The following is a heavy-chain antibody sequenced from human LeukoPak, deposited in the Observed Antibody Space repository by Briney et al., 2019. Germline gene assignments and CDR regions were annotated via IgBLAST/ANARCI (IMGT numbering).Heavy chain of an antibody. Sequence: GGSLRLSCVASGFTFSSYTMSWVRQAPGKGLEWVSSISSSSSTSYADSVKGRFTISRDNAKNSLFLQNNSLRAENTAVYYCAPSCGSDCPGAYWGQGTLVTVSS. CDR1: GFTFSSYT. CDR3: APSCGSDCPGAY. J-gene: IGHJ4*02. CDR2: ISSSSST. V-gene: IGHV3-21*04. D-gene: IGHD2-21*02.